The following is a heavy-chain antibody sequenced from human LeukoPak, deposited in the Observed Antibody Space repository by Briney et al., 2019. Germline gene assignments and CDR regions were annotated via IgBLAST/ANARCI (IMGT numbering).Heavy chain of an antibody. Sequence: PPETLSLTCTVSGGSISSYYWSWIRQPAGKGLEWIGRISTSGSTNYNPSLKSRVTMSVDTSKNQFSLKLYSVTAADTAIYYCATDRSWFDPWGQGTLVTVSS. CDR1: GGSISSYY. V-gene: IGHV4-4*07. J-gene: IGHJ5*02. CDR3: ATDRSWFDP. CDR2: ISTSGST.